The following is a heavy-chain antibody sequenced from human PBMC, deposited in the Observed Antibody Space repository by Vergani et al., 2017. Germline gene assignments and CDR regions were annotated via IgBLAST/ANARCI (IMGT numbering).Heavy chain of an antibody. D-gene: IGHD6-13*01. CDR2: IYYSGST. CDR3: AGRSGSSSGYGVDWFDP. Sequence: QLQLQESGPGLVKPSETLSLTCTVSGGSISSSSYYWGWIRQPPGKGMEWIGSIYYSGSTYYNPSRNSRVTISVETSKNQFSLKLSSGTAADTAVYYCAGRSGSSSGYGVDWFDPWGQGTLVTVSS. J-gene: IGHJ5*02. CDR1: GGSISSSSYY. V-gene: IGHV4-39*07.